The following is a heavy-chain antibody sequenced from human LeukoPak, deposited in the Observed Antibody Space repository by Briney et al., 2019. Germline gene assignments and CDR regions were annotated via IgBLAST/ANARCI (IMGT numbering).Heavy chain of an antibody. CDR2: ISGSGSGGST. D-gene: IGHD5-12*01. V-gene: IGHV3-23*01. Sequence: GGSLRLSCAASGFTFSSYAMSWVRQAPGKGLEWASAISGSGSGGSTYYADSVKGRFTISRDNSKNTLYLQMNSLRAEDTAVYYCAKDLDIVATYSYYYGMDVWGQGTTVTVSS. CDR3: AKDLDIVATYSYYYGMDV. J-gene: IGHJ6*02. CDR1: GFTFSSYA.